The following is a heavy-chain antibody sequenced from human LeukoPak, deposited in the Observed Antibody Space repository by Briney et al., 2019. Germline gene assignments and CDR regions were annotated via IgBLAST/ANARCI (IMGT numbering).Heavy chain of an antibody. J-gene: IGHJ5*02. CDR2: IIPIFGTA. Sequence: ASVKVSCKASGGTFSSYAISWVRQAPGQGLEWMGGIIPIFGTANYAQKFQGRVTITADESTSTAYMELSSLRSEDTAVYYCARGPREKYQLPYPWSWFDPWGQGTLVTVSS. D-gene: IGHD2-2*01. CDR1: GGTFSSYA. V-gene: IGHV1-69*13. CDR3: ARGPREKYQLPYPWSWFDP.